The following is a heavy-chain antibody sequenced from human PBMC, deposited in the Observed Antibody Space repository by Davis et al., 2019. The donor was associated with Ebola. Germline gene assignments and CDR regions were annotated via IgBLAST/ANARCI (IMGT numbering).Heavy chain of an antibody. CDR2: IYPGDSDT. CDR1: GYSFTSYW. CDR3: ARTYSSSWYYFNY. Sequence: GESLKISCKGSGYSFTSYWIGWVRQMPGQGLEWMGIIYPGDSDTRYSPSFQGQVTISADKSISTAYLQWSSLKASDTAMYYCARTYSSSWYYFNYWGQGTLVTVSS. J-gene: IGHJ4*02. V-gene: IGHV5-51*01. D-gene: IGHD6-13*01.